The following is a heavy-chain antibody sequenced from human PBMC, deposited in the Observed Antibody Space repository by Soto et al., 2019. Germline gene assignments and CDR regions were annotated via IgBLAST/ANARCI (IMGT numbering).Heavy chain of an antibody. V-gene: IGHV1-18*01. CDR3: AREGYCSSSMCYGGYYYMDV. CDR2: ISAYNGHA. CDR1: GYTLTNYG. Sequence: QVQLVQSGGEVKNPGASVKVSCKAFGYTLTNYGISWVRQAPGQGLEWMGWISAYNGHAKYAQKFQGRVRLTTGRPTNTAYMERCSLGSDDTAEYYCAREGYCSSSMCYGGYYYMDVWGKGTTVTVS. J-gene: IGHJ6*03. D-gene: IGHD2-2*01.